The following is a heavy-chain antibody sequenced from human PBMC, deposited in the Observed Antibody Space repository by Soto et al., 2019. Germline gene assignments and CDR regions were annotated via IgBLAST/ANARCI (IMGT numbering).Heavy chain of an antibody. J-gene: IGHJ6*02. CDR1: GFTFSTYG. CDR2: MSHDGSHK. CDR3: PRLPRSGCDHYYSGMDV. D-gene: IGHD6-19*01. V-gene: IGHV3-30*03. Sequence: QVQLVESGGGVVQAGGSLGLSCTASGFTFSTYGMHWVRQAPGKGPEWVAVMSHDGSHKAFLDSVKGRFIISRDNSKNSLSLPMRILRPAATAVFYCPRLPRSGCDHYYSGMDVSGQGTTVIVSS.